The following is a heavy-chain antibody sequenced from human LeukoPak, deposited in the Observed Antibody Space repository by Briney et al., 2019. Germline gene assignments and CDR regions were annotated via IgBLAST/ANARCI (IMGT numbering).Heavy chain of an antibody. CDR3: AKARGFAEFDY. Sequence: GGSLRLSCAASGFSFSGHGMRWVRQAPGKGLQWVSAISGSGGTAYYADSVKGRFTISRDNSKNTLYLQMNSLRAEDTALYFCAKARGFAEFDYWGQGTLVTVSS. J-gene: IGHJ4*02. CDR1: GFSFSGHG. CDR2: ISGSGGTA. D-gene: IGHD3-10*01. V-gene: IGHV3-23*01.